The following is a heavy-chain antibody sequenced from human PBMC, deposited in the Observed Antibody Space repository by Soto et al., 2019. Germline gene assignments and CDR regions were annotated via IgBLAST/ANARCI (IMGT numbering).Heavy chain of an antibody. V-gene: IGHV1-8*01. J-gene: IGHJ6*03. CDR3: ARGGYSYGAYYYYYMDV. CDR1: GYTFTIYD. Sequence: ASVKVSCKASGYTFTIYDINWVRQATGQGLEWMGWMNPNSGNTGYAQKFQGRVTMTRNTSISTAYMELSSLRSEDTAVYYCARGGYSYGAYYYYYMDVWGKGTTVTVSS. D-gene: IGHD5-18*01. CDR2: MNPNSGNT.